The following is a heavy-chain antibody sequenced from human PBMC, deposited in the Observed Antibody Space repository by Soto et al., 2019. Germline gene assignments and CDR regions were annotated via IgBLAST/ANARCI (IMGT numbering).Heavy chain of an antibody. D-gene: IGHD3-22*01. CDR3: AQDHYYDRPGILEY. CDR1: GFTFNSYA. Sequence: GGSLRLSCAASGFTFNSYAMSWVRQAPGKGLEWVSAISGSGGSTYYADSVKGRFTISRDNSKNTLYLQMSSLRGEDTAVYYCAQDHYYDRPGILEYWGQGTLVTVSS. V-gene: IGHV3-23*01. CDR2: ISGSGGST. J-gene: IGHJ4*02.